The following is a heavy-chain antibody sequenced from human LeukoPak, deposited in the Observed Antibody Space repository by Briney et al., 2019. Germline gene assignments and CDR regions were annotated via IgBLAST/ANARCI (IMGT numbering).Heavy chain of an antibody. V-gene: IGHV1-18*01. Sequence: ASVKVSCKASGYTFISYGIIWVRQAPGQGLEWMGWISSNNGNTDYAQNLQGRVTSTTDTSTSTAYMELRSLKSDDTAVYYCARDVAGLWYSWFDPWGQGTLVTVSS. CDR2: ISSNNGNT. CDR3: ARDVAGLWYSWFDP. J-gene: IGHJ5*02. CDR1: GYTFISYG. D-gene: IGHD6-19*01.